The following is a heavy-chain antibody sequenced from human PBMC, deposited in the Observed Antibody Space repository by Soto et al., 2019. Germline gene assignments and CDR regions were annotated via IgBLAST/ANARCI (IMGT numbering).Heavy chain of an antibody. V-gene: IGHV4-61*01. CDR3: ASVITLFGVVIGPSGMEV. Sequence: SETLSLTCTVSGGSVSSGTYYWSWIRQPPGKGLEWIGYLYYSGSTNYNPSLKSRVTIAVDTSKNQMSLKVSSVTAADTAVYYCASVITLFGVVIGPSGMEVCSQGTTVTVSS. CDR2: LYYSGST. J-gene: IGHJ6*02. D-gene: IGHD3-3*01. CDR1: GGSVSSGTYY.